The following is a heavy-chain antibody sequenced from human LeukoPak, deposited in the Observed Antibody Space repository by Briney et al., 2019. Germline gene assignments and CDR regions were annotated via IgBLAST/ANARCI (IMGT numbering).Heavy chain of an antibody. V-gene: IGHV1-8*03. J-gene: IGHJ4*02. CDR3: ARGHSSSWYSSMLPYPRLPTDY. Sequence: GASVKVSCKXSGYTFTSDDINWVRQATGQGLEWMGRMNPNSGNTGYAQKFQGRVTITRNTSISTAYMELSSLRSEDTAVYYCARGHSSSWYSSMLPYPRLPTDYWGQGTLVTVSS. CDR2: MNPNSGNT. D-gene: IGHD6-13*01. CDR1: GYTFTSDD.